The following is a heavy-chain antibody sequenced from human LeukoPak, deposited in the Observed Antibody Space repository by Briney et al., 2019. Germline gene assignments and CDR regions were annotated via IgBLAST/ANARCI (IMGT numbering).Heavy chain of an antibody. V-gene: IGHV3-21*01. CDR3: AIGPYYQDGSDPLSYMDV. CDR1: GFTFSSCK. J-gene: IGHJ6*03. Sequence: GGSLRLFCAASGFTFSSCKMNWVRQAPGKGLEWVSYISSSCNYIYDADSVKGRFTVYRDNSKNSLYLQMNGLRAEDTAVYYCAIGPYYQDGSDPLSYMDVWGKGTTVTVSS. CDR2: ISSSCNYI. D-gene: IGHD3-22*01.